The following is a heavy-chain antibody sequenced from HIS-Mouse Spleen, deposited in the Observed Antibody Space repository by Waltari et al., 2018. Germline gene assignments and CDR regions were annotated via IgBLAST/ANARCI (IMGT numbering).Heavy chain of an antibody. CDR3: ASLSDSGFGELLLDY. D-gene: IGHD3-10*01. Sequence: QVQLVQSGAEVKKPGASVKVSCKASGYTFTGYYMHWVRQAPGQGLEWIGWINPHSGGTSYAQKFQGRVTMTRDTSISTAYMELGRLRSDDTAVYYCASLSDSGFGELLLDYWGQGTLVTVSS. CDR1: GYTFTGYY. CDR2: INPHSGGT. J-gene: IGHJ4*02. V-gene: IGHV1-2*02.